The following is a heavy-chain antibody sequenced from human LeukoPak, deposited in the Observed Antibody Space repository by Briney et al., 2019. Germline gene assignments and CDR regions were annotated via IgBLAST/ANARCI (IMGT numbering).Heavy chain of an antibody. Sequence: GGSLRLSCTASGLTLSNYWMIWVRQAPGKGLQWVAKIKQDGSEKYYVDSVKGRFTISRDNAENSLYLQMNSLRAEDTAVYYCARAGWFGESAFDYWGQGTLVTVSS. V-gene: IGHV3-7*03. J-gene: IGHJ4*02. CDR2: IKQDGSEK. CDR1: GLTLSNYW. D-gene: IGHD3-10*01. CDR3: ARAGWFGESAFDY.